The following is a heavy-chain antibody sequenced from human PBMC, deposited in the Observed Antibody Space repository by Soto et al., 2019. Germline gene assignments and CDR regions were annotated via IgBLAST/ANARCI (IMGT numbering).Heavy chain of an antibody. CDR2: ISSNSDTI. Sequence: EVQLVESVGGLVQPGRSLRLSCVASGFTADDYALHWVRQAPGKGLEWVSGISSNSDTIHYADSVKGRFTISRDNAQNSLFLKMNSLRPEDTAVYYCAKDMKWGGMTTIHYFDSWGQGTLVTVSS. J-gene: IGHJ4*02. CDR1: GFTADDYA. D-gene: IGHD4-17*01. V-gene: IGHV3-9*02. CDR3: AKDMKWGGMTTIHYFDS.